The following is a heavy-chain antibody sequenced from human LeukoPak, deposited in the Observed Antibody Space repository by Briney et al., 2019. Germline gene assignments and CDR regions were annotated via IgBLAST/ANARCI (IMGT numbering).Heavy chain of an antibody. CDR2: INSDGSST. CDR1: GFTFSSYW. CDR3: ERSSKGPYYDFWSGYYTGTYYFDY. Sequence: GGSLRLSCAASGFTFSSYWMHWVRQAPGKGLVWVSRINSDGSSTSYADSVKGRFTISRDNAKNTLYLKMNSLRAEDTAVYYSERSSKGPYYDFWSGYYTGTYYFDYWGQGTLVTVSS. V-gene: IGHV3-74*01. D-gene: IGHD3-3*01. J-gene: IGHJ4*02.